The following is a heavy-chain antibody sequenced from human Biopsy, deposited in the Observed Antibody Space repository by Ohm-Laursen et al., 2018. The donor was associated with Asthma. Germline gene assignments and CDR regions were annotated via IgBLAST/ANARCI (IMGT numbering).Heavy chain of an antibody. CDR2: IAYDGRDK. Sequence: SLRLSCTAPGFTFSNYAMHWVRQAPGKGMEWVGVIAYDGRDKYYAASVRGRFTISRDYSKNTLYLQMHSLRAEDTAVYYCARGDSSNWSHYYFDYWGQGTTVAVSS. J-gene: IGHJ4*02. D-gene: IGHD3-22*01. V-gene: IGHV3-30*03. CDR1: GFTFSNYA. CDR3: ARGDSSNWSHYYFDY.